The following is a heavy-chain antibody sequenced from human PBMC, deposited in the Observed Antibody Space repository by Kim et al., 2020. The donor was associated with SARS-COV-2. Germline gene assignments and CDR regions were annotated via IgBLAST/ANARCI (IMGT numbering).Heavy chain of an antibody. D-gene: IGHD2-21*01. J-gene: IGHJ4*02. V-gene: IGHV3-30*07. Sequence: VKGRFTISRDNSKNTLYLQMNSLRAEDTAVYYCARDLAYCGGDCPETFDYWGQGTLVTVSS. CDR3: ARDLAYCGGDCPETFDY.